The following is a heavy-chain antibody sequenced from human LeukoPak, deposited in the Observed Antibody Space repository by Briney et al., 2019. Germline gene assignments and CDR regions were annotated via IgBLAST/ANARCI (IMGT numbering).Heavy chain of an antibody. CDR2: IIPIFGTA. CDR1: GGTFSSYA. CDR3: ARDTYSNYGRLTFDY. D-gene: IGHD4-11*01. Sequence: ASVKVSCKASGGTFSSYAISWVRQAPGQGLEWMGGIIPIFGTANYAQKFQGRVTITTDESTSTAYMELSSLRSEDTAVYYCARDTYSNYGRLTFDYWGQGTLVTVSS. J-gene: IGHJ4*02. V-gene: IGHV1-69*05.